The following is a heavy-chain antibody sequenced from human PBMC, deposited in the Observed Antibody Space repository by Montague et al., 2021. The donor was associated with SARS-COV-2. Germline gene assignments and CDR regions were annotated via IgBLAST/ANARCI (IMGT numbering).Heavy chain of an antibody. Sequence: SLRLSCAASGFTFSTYIMNWVRQAPGKGLEWVSLISSSSGYIYYADSVKGRFTISRENAKNSLYLQMNSVRVGDTALYYCARGASTGFDFWGRGTLVTISS. J-gene: IGHJ4*02. CDR3: ARGASTGFDF. CDR2: ISSSSGYI. D-gene: IGHD1-1*01. CDR1: GFTFSTYI. V-gene: IGHV3-21*01.